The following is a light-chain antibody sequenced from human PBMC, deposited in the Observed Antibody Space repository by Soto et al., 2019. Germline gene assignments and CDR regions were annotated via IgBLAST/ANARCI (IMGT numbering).Light chain of an antibody. CDR1: ELGEKY. CDR2: QDT. Sequence: SYELTQPPSLSVSPGQTASITCSGDELGEKYAYWYPQKPGQSPLLLIYQDTKRTSGVPARFSGSNSGNTATLTISGAQSMDEADYYCQAWGSSSHVVFGGGTKLTVL. J-gene: IGLJ2*01. CDR3: QAWGSSSHVV. V-gene: IGLV3-1*01.